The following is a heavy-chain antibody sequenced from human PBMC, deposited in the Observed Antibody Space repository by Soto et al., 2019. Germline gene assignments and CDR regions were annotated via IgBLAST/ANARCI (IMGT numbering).Heavy chain of an antibody. CDR3: ARGKLGGYRYGRFSY. Sequence: ASVKVSWKASGYTFASYDINWVRQARGQGLEWMGWMNPNSGNTGYAQKFQGRVTMTRNTSISTAYMELSSLRSEDTAVYYCARGKLGGYRYGRFSYWGQGTLVTVSS. CDR1: GYTFASYD. CDR2: MNPNSGNT. V-gene: IGHV1-8*01. J-gene: IGHJ4*02. D-gene: IGHD5-18*01.